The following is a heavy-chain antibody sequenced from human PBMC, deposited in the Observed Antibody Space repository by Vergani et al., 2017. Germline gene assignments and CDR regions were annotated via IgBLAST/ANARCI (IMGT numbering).Heavy chain of an antibody. V-gene: IGHV4-34*01. D-gene: IGHD2-2*01. J-gene: IGHJ6*03. CDR1: GGSSSGYY. CDR2: INPSRST. Sequence: QVQLQQWGAGLLKPSETLSLTCAVYGGSSSGYYWSWIRQPPGKGLEWIGEINPSRSTNSNPSLKSRVTISVDTSKNQFSLKLSSVTAADTAVYYCARSLIVVVPAAIRGRVDYYMDVWGKGP. CDR3: ARSLIVVVPAAIRGRVDYYMDV.